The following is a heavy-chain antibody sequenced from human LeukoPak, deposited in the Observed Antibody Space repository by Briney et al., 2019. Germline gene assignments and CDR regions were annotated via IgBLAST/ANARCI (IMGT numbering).Heavy chain of an antibody. D-gene: IGHD1-26*01. CDR1: GYTFTAYY. V-gene: IGHV1-2*02. CDR3: ARDFIVGATTFDY. CDR2: INPNSGGT. Sequence: ASVKVSCKASGYTFTAYYIHWVRQAPGQGFEWMGWINPNSGGTNYAQKFQGRVTMTRDTSISTAYMELSSLRSDDTAVYYCARDFIVGATTFDYWGQGTLSPSPQ. J-gene: IGHJ4*02.